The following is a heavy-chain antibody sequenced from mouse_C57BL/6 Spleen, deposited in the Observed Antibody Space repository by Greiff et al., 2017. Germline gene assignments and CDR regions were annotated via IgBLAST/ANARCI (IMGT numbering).Heavy chain of an antibody. CDR1: GYTFTSYW. CDR2: IDPSDSYT. V-gene: IGHV1-69*01. CDR3: ARLLGPYYFGY. D-gene: IGHD4-1*01. J-gene: IGHJ2*01. Sequence: QVQLQQPGAELVMPGASVKLSCKASGYTFTSYWMHWVKQRPGQGLEWIGEIDPSDSYTNYNQKFKGKSTLTVDKSSSTAYMQLSSLTSEDSAVYYCARLLGPYYFGYWGQGTTLTVSS.